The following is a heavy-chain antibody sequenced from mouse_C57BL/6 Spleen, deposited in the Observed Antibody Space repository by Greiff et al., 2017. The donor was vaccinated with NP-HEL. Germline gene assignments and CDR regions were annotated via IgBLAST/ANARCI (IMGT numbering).Heavy chain of an antibody. CDR2: ISYSGST. CDR3: ARGNWDRYYAMDY. CDR1: GYSITSGYD. J-gene: IGHJ4*01. D-gene: IGHD4-1*01. Sequence: EVQLQQSGPGMVKPSQSLSLTCTVTGYSITSGYDWHWIRHFPGNKLEWMGYISYSGSTNYNPSLKSRISITHDTSKNHFFLKLNSVATEDTATYYCARGNWDRYYAMDYWGQGTSVTVSS. V-gene: IGHV3-1*01.